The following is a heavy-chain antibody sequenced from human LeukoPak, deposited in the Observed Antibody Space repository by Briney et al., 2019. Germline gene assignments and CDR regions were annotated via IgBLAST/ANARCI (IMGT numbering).Heavy chain of an antibody. J-gene: IGHJ5*02. CDR2: ISAYNGNT. V-gene: IGHV1-18*01. CDR1: GYTFTSYG. CDR3: AAESYGDYGSGVGWFDP. D-gene: IGHD4-17*01. Sequence: GASVKVSCKASGYTFTSYGISWVRQAPGQGLEWMGWISAYNGNTNYAQKLQGRVTMTTDTSTSTAYMELRSLRSDDTAVYYCAAESYGDYGSGVGWFDPWGQGTLVTVSS.